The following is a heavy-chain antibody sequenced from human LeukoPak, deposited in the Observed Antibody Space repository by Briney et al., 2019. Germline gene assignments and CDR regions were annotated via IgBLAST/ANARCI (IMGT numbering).Heavy chain of an antibody. J-gene: IGHJ4*02. Sequence: GGSLRLSCAASGFTFSSYGMSWVRQAPGKGLEWVSAFSGSGGSTYYADSVKGRFTISRDNSKNTLYLQMNSLRAEDTAVYYCARRAGDYSHPYDYWGQGTLVTVSS. D-gene: IGHD3-22*01. CDR1: GFTFSSYG. CDR2: FSGSGGST. V-gene: IGHV3-23*01. CDR3: ARRAGDYSHPYDY.